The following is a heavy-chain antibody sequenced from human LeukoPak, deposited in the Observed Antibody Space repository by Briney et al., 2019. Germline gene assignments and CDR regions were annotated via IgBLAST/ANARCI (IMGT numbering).Heavy chain of an antibody. J-gene: IGHJ3*02. Sequence: GESLKISCKGSGYSFTNFWIGWGRQIPGKGLGWMGIIYPGDSDTRYSPSFQGQVTISADKSISTAYLQWSSLKASDTAMYYCARHPPESAAFDIWGQGTMVTVSS. V-gene: IGHV5-51*01. CDR1: GYSFTNFW. CDR2: IYPGDSDT. CDR3: ARHPPESAAFDI.